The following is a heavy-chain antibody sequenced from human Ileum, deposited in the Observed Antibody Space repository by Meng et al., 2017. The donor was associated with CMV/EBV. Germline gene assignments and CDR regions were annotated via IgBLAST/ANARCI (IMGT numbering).Heavy chain of an antibody. CDR1: GDSITSFY. CDR3: ARGPGGFGDFNFDY. J-gene: IGHJ4*02. D-gene: IGHD3-16*01. CDR2: IYHGGST. V-gene: IGHV4-4*07. Sequence: VQLQESGPGLVKPSETLSLTCTVSGDSITSFYWSWIRQPAGKALEWIGRIYHGGSTNYNPSLKSRVTLSVDTSKIQFSMRLTSVTAADTAVYYCARGPGGFGDFNFDYWGQGTLVTVSS.